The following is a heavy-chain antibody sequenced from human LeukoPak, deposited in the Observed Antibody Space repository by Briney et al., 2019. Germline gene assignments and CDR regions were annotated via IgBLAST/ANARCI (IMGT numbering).Heavy chain of an antibody. Sequence: GGSLRLSCAASVFTFSSFAMSWVRQAPGKGLEWVSGISDSGGSTYYADSVKGRFTISRDNSKNTLYLQMNSLRAEDTAVYDCAKSFSGGYWGQGTLVTVSS. D-gene: IGHD2-15*01. CDR2: ISDSGGST. CDR1: VFTFSSFA. CDR3: AKSFSGGY. V-gene: IGHV3-23*01. J-gene: IGHJ4*02.